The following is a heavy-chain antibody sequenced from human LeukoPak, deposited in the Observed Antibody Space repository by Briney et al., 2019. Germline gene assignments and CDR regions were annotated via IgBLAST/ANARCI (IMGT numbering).Heavy chain of an antibody. Sequence: SETLSLTCTVSGGSISSSGYYWGWIRQPPGKGLEWIASIYYSGSTYYNPSLKSRVTISVDTSKNQLSPRLSSLTAADTAVYYCARHEYSGSYYGLSWFDPWGQGTLVTVSS. CDR3: ARHEYSGSYYGLSWFDP. V-gene: IGHV4-39*01. J-gene: IGHJ5*02. CDR1: GGSISSSGYY. CDR2: IYYSGST. D-gene: IGHD1-26*01.